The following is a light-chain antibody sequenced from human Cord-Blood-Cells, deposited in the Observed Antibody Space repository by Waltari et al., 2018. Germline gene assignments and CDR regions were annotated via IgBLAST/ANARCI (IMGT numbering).Light chain of an antibody. Sequence: EIVFTQSPATLSLSPGERATLSCRASQSVSSYLAWYQQKPGQAPRLLIYDASNRATGIPARFSGSGSGTDFTLTICSLEPEDFAVYYCQQRSNWPPSFGQGTKVEIK. J-gene: IGKJ1*01. V-gene: IGKV3-11*01. CDR3: QQRSNWPPS. CDR1: QSVSSY. CDR2: DAS.